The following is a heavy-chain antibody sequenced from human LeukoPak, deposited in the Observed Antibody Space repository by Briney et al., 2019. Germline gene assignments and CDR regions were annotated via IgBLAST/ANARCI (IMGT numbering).Heavy chain of an antibody. CDR3: ARALNWNDVAFDY. Sequence: PSETLSLTCTVSGGSISTHYWSWIRQPPGKGLEWIGYIYYSGSTNYNPSLKSRVTISVDTSKNQFSLKLSSVTAADTAVYYCARALNWNDVAFDYWGQGTLVTVSS. D-gene: IGHD1-20*01. V-gene: IGHV4-59*11. CDR2: IYYSGST. CDR1: GGSISTHY. J-gene: IGHJ4*02.